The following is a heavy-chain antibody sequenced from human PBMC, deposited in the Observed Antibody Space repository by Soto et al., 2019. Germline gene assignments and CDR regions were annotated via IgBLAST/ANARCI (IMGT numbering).Heavy chain of an antibody. CDR2: INPSGGST. V-gene: IGHV1-46*01. D-gene: IGHD3-22*01. CDR1: GYTFTSYY. CDR3: ARDHLFGIVVFHPTYYFDY. J-gene: IGHJ4*02. Sequence: ASVQVSCKASGYTFTSYYMHWVQQAPGQGLEWMGIINPSGGSTSYAQKFQGRVTMTRDTSTSTVYMELSSLRSEDTAVYYCARDHLFGIVVFHPTYYFDYWGQGTLVTVSS.